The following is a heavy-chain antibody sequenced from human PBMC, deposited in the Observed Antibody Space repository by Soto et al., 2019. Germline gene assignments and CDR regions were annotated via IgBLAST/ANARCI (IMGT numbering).Heavy chain of an antibody. J-gene: IGHJ4*02. D-gene: IGHD3-22*01. V-gene: IGHV4-4*02. Sequence: QVQLQASGPGLVKPSGTLSLTCAVSGGSIRSSNWWSWVRRPPGKALEWIGEIYHSGSTNYNPSLRRRVTRSVDKCKNQFSLKLSSVTAADTAGYYCARRRWSPYYYDSSGYYQYDYWGQGTRVTGSS. CDR1: GGSIRSSNW. CDR3: ARRRWSPYYYDSSGYYQYDY. CDR2: IYHSGST.